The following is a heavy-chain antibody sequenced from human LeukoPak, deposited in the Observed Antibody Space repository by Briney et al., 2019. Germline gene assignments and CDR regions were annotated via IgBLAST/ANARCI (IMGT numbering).Heavy chain of an antibody. J-gene: IGHJ6*04. D-gene: IGHD3-10*02. CDR3: AELGITMIGGV. Sequence: GGSLRLSCAASGFTFGTYAMSWVRQAPGRGLEWVSAISASGRSTFYADSVKGRFTISRDNSKNTLYLRMNSLRAEDTAVYYCAELGITMIGGVWGKGTTVTISS. CDR2: ISASGRST. V-gene: IGHV3-23*01. CDR1: GFTFGTYA.